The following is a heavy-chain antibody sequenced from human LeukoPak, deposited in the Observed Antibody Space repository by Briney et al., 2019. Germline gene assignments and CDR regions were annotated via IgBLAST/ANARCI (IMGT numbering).Heavy chain of an antibody. V-gene: IGHV3-48*04. CDR3: AELGITMIGGV. D-gene: IGHD3-10*02. CDR2: ISSSSSTI. Sequence: GGSQRLSCAASGFSFSSYSMNWVRQAPGKGLEWVSYISSSSSTIYYADSVKGRFTISRDNAKNSLYLQMNSLRAEDTAVYYCAELGITMIGGVWGKGTTVTISS. CDR1: GFSFSSYS. J-gene: IGHJ6*04.